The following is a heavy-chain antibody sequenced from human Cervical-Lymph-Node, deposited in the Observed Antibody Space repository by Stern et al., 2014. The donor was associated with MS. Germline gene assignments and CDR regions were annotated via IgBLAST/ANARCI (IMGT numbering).Heavy chain of an antibody. V-gene: IGHV6-1*01. Sequence: QVQLQQSGPGLVKPSQTLSLTCAISGDSVSANSAAWNWIRQSPSGGLEXLGRTYYRSKWFYDYAVSVKSRISINADTSKNQFSLQLSSVTPEDTPVYFCGRAPFRLTAYYYYYSGVDVWGQGTPVTVSS. J-gene: IGHJ6*02. CDR2: TYYRSKWFY. CDR3: GRAPFRLTAYYYYYSGVDV. D-gene: IGHD7-27*01. CDR1: GDSVSANSAA.